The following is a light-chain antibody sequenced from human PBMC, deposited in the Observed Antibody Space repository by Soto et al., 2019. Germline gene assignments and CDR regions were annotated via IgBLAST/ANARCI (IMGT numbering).Light chain of an antibody. CDR1: SSDVGGYTY. Sequence: QSALTQPASVSGSPRQSITISCTGASSDVGGYTYVSWYQQHPGKAPKLMIYGVNNRPSGVSNRFSGSKSGNTASLTISGLQAEDEADYYCSSYTSSSTLYVFGTGTKVTVL. CDR3: SSYTSSSTLYV. V-gene: IGLV2-14*01. J-gene: IGLJ1*01. CDR2: GVN.